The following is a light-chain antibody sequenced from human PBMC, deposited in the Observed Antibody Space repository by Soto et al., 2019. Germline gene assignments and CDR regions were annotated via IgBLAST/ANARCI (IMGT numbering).Light chain of an antibody. J-gene: IGKJ1*01. CDR1: QGISSY. V-gene: IGKV1-9*01. CDR2: AAS. Sequence: IQLTQSPSFLSASVGDRVRITCRASQGISSYIAWYQQKPGKAPKLLIYAASTLQSGVPSRFSGSGSGTEFTLIISGLQPEDSATYYCQQYTNTNNPWMFGQGTKVDIK. CDR3: QQYTNTNNPWM.